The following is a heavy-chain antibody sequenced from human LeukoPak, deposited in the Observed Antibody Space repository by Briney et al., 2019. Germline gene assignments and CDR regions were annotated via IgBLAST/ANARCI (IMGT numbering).Heavy chain of an antibody. CDR3: AREVFDP. CDR2: IRSDGSNK. Sequence: AGGSLRLSCAASGFTFSSYAMHWVRQAPGKGLEWVAFIRSDGSNKSYADSVKGRFTISRDNSKNTLYLQMNSLRTEDTAVYYCAREVFDPWGQGTLVTVSS. J-gene: IGHJ5*02. V-gene: IGHV3-30*02. CDR1: GFTFSSYA.